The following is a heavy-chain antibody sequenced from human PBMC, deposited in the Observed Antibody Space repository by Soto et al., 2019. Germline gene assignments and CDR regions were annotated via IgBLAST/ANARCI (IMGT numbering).Heavy chain of an antibody. D-gene: IGHD5-12*01. CDR2: INWNGGST. CDR1: GFTFDDYA. V-gene: IGHV3-20*04. CDR3: ARDLSGYVPFEY. Sequence: GGSLRLSCAASGFTFDDYAMHWVRQTPGKGLEWVSGINWNGGSTGYADSVKGRFTISRDNAKNSLYLQMNSLRAEDTALYYCARDLSGYVPFEYWGQGTRVTVSS. J-gene: IGHJ4*02.